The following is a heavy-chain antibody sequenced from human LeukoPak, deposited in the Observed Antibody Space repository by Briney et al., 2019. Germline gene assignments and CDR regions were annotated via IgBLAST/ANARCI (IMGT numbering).Heavy chain of an antibody. CDR3: ARDPGCSGGSCYSGWFDP. Sequence: SETLSLTCTVSGGSISSYYWSWLRQPPGKGLEWIGYIYYSGSTNYNPSLKSRVTISVDTSKNQFSLKLSSVTAADTAVYYCARDPGCSGGSCYSGWFDPWGQGTLVTVSS. CDR2: IYYSGST. V-gene: IGHV4-59*01. J-gene: IGHJ5*02. D-gene: IGHD2-15*01. CDR1: GGSISSYY.